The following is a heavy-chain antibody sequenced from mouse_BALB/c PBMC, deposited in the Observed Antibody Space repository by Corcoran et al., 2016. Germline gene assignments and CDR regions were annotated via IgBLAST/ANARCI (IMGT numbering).Heavy chain of an antibody. Sequence: QVTLKESGPGILQPSQTLSLTCSFSGFSLSTSGMGVGWIRQSSGKGLEWLAHIWWDDDKRYNPALKSRLTISKDTSSNQVFLKIASLDTADTATYYCARIRGDDGYYVPLAYWGQGTMVTVSA. J-gene: IGHJ3*01. D-gene: IGHD2-3*01. V-gene: IGHV8-8*01. CDR2: IWWDDDK. CDR1: GFSLSTSGMG. CDR3: ARIRGDDGYYVPLAY.